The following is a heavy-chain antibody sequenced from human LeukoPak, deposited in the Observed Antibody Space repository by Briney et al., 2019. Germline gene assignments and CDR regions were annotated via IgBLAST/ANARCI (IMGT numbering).Heavy chain of an antibody. CDR2: ISSSGSTI. D-gene: IGHD6-13*01. CDR1: GFTFSSYE. CDR3: AREGSSSWFPFDY. Sequence: QSGGSLRLSCAASGFTFSSYEMNWVRQAPGKGLEWVSYISSSGSTIYYADSVKGRFTNSRDNAKNSLYLQMNSLRAEDTAVYYCAREGSSSWFPFDYWGQGTLVTVSS. J-gene: IGHJ4*02. V-gene: IGHV3-48*03.